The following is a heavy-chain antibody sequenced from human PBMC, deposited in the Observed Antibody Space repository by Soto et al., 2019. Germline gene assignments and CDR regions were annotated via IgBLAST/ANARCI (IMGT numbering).Heavy chain of an antibody. CDR1: GFTFSKAY. CDR2: IKQDGSEK. V-gene: IGHV3-7*03. CDR3: AREISPY. J-gene: IGHJ4*02. Sequence: GGSLRLSCTASGFTFSKAYMNWVRQAPGKGLEWVANIKQDGSEKYYVDSVKGRFTISRDNAKNSLYLQMNSLRAEDTAVYYCAREISPYWGQGTLVTVSS.